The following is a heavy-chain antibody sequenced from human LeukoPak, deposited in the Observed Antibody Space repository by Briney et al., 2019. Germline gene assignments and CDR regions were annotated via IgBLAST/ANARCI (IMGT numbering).Heavy chain of an antibody. J-gene: IGHJ4*02. CDR2: IYYTGAT. CDR1: VGSISSYY. CDR3: ARYGGSGWVIDN. D-gene: IGHD6-19*01. Sequence: PSETLSLTCTVSVGSISSYYWTWIRQPPGKGLEWIGYIYYTGATSYNPSLKSRVNITVDTYKKQFSLKLTSVTAADTAVYYCARYGGSGWVIDNWGQGTLVTVSS. V-gene: IGHV4-59*08.